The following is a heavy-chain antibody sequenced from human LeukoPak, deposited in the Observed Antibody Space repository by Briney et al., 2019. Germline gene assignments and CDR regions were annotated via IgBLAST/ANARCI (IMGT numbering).Heavy chain of an antibody. CDR2: IYPNSGAT. Sequence: GASVKVSCKASGYTFTGYYMHWVRQAPGQGLVWMGYIYPNSGATKYAQKFQGRVTMTRDTSISTAYMELSGLRSDDTAVYYCARSPVHAFDLWGQGTVVTVSS. CDR3: ARSPVHAFDL. V-gene: IGHV1-2*02. CDR1: GYTFTGYY. J-gene: IGHJ3*01.